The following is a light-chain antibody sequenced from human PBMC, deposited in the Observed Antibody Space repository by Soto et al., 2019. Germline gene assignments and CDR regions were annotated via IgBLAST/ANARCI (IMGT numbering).Light chain of an antibody. CDR3: QQYNNWPWT. CDR2: DAS. J-gene: IGKJ1*01. CDR1: QTISTW. V-gene: IGKV1-5*01. Sequence: DIQVTQSPPTLSASVGDRVTITCRASQTISTWMAWYQQKPGKAPKLLVYDASTLQSGVASRFSGSGSGTEFTLTISSLQSEDFAVYYCQQYNNWPWTFGQGTKVDIK.